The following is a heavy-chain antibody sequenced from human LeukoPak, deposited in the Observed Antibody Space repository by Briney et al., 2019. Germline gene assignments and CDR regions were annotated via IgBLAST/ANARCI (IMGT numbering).Heavy chain of an antibody. V-gene: IGHV3-74*01. CDR1: GFTFIIYG. D-gene: IGHD6-19*01. Sequence: GGPLRVSCAASGFTFIIYGSLCVPHSPWRWLFWVSPFKSDGSSTSYADSVKGRFTISRDNAKNTLYLQMGSLRAEDMAVYYCARDLRGGGSSGWSSFDYWGQGTLVTVSS. CDR2: FKSDGSST. CDR3: ARDLRGGGSSGWSSFDY. J-gene: IGHJ4*02.